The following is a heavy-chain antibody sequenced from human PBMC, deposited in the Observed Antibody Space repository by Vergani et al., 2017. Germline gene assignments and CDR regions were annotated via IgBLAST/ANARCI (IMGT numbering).Heavy chain of an antibody. Sequence: EVQLVESGGGLVQPGRSLRLSCAASGFTFDDYAMHWVRQAPGKGLEWVSGISWNSGSIGYADSVKGRFTISRDNAKNSLYLQMNSLRAEDTALYYCAKEGYSSGWYSPFDYWGQGTLVTVSS. CDR3: AKEGYSSGWYSPFDY. V-gene: IGHV3-9*01. J-gene: IGHJ4*02. CDR2: ISWNSGSI. CDR1: GFTFDDYA. D-gene: IGHD6-19*01.